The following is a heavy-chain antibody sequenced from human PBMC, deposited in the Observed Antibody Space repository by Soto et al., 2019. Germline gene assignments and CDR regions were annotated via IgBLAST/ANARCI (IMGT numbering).Heavy chain of an antibody. CDR3: ARYRGSYALDY. V-gene: IGHV1-18*01. CDR1: GYTFTSYG. Sequence: QVQLVQSGAEVKKPGASVKVSCKASGYTFTSYGISWVRQAPGQGLEWMGWISANNGNTNYVQKLQGRVTMTTDTSTCTAYMKLRSLRSDDTAVYYCARYRGSYALDYWGQGTLVTVSS. J-gene: IGHJ4*02. D-gene: IGHD1-26*01. CDR2: ISANNGNT.